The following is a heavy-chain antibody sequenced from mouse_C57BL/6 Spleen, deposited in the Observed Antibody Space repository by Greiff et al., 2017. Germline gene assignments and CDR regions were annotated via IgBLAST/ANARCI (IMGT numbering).Heavy chain of an antibody. CDR3: TTPYYYGSPWFAY. V-gene: IGHV14-1*01. Sequence: VQLKQSGAELVRPGASVKLSCTASGFNIKDYYMHWVKQRPEQGLEWIGRIDPEDGDTEYAPKFQGKATMTADTSSNTAYLQLSSLTSEDTAVYYCTTPYYYGSPWFAYWGQGTLVTVSA. CDR1: GFNIKDYY. J-gene: IGHJ3*01. CDR2: IDPEDGDT. D-gene: IGHD1-1*01.